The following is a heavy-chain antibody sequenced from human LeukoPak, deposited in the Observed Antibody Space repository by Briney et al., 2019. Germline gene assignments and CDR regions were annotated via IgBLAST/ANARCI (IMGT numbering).Heavy chain of an antibody. CDR1: GFTFSSYA. J-gene: IGHJ6*02. Sequence: GGSLRLSCAASGFTFSSYAMHWVRQAPGKGLEWVAVISYDGSNKYYADSVKGRFTISRDNSKNTLYLQMNSLRPEDTAVYYCARDSGTQGPYYYGLDVWGQGTTVTVSS. V-gene: IGHV3-30-3*01. D-gene: IGHD1-7*01. CDR2: ISYDGSNK. CDR3: ARDSGTQGPYYYGLDV.